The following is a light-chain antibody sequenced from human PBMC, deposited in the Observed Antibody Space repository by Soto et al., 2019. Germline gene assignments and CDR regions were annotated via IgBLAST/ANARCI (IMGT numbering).Light chain of an antibody. CDR2: CAS. Sequence: EIVMTQSPVTLSVSPGERVTLSCRASQSVYTNLAWYQQKPGQAPRLLIHCASTSATSFPDRFSGSASGTEFTLTLSSLQSEDFAVYYCQEYNNWPLITFGHGTRMEIK. J-gene: IGKJ5*01. V-gene: IGKV3-15*01. CDR3: QEYNNWPLIT. CDR1: QSVYTN.